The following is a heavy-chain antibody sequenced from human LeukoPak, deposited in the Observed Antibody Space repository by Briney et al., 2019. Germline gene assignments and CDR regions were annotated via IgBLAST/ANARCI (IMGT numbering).Heavy chain of an antibody. CDR2: IKPDGSEK. CDR1: GFTFSKYW. D-gene: IGHD6-19*01. J-gene: IGHJ4*01. V-gene: IGHV3-7*05. CDR3: ARWVSGWGY. Sequence: GGSLRLSCAASGFTFSKYWMTWVRHTPGKGLEWVANIKPDGSEKYYVDSVKGRFTISRDNAKNSLYLQMDSLRVEDTAVYYCARWVSGWGYWGQGTLVTVSS.